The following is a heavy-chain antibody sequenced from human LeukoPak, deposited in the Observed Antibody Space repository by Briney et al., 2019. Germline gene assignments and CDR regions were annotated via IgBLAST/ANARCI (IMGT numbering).Heavy chain of an antibody. CDR2: ISGSGGDT. D-gene: IGHD3-9*01. J-gene: IGHJ6*03. CDR1: GFTFTSYA. CDR3: AKDIRSPGYVNYYYYMDV. Sequence: PGGSLRLSCAASGFTFTSYAMSWVRQAPGKGLEWVSVISGSGGDTYYADSVKGRFTISRDNSKNTMYLQMNSLRAEDTAVYYCAKDIRSPGYVNYYYYMDVSGKGTTVTVSS. V-gene: IGHV3-23*01.